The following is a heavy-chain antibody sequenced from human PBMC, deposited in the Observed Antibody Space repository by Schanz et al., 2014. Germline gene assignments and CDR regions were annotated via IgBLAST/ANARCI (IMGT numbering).Heavy chain of an antibody. CDR1: GYTFTSHG. J-gene: IGHJ4*02. CDR3: ARDQSPYTNSSDVRYFDY. Sequence: QVQLVQSGAEVKKPGASVKVSCKASGYTFTSHGISWVRQAPGQGLEWMGWITAYNGDTNYAQKFQGRVTITRDTSASTAYMELTSLRSDDTAVYYCARDQSPYTNSSDVRYFDYWGQGSLVTVSS. V-gene: IGHV1-18*01. CDR2: ITAYNGDT. D-gene: IGHD6-6*01.